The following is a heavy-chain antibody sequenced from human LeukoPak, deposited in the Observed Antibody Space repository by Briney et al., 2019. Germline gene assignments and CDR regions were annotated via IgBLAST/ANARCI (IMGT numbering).Heavy chain of an antibody. CDR1: GFTFTTYN. Sequence: SGGSLRLSCAAFGFTFTTYNMIWVRQAPGKGLEWVSFISNSGSTTYYADSVKGRFTLSRDNAKNSLYLQMNTLRAEDTAVYYCARERNFYYMDVWGKGTRVTVSS. CDR2: ISNSGSTT. V-gene: IGHV3-48*04. CDR3: ARERNFYYMDV. J-gene: IGHJ6*03.